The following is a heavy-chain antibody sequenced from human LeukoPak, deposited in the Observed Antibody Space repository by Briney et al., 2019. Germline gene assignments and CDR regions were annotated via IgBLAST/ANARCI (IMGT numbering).Heavy chain of an antibody. D-gene: IGHD3-22*01. J-gene: IGHJ3*02. CDR3: AREPITMMVLINPNAAFDI. Sequence: PGGSVRLSCAASGFTFSSYSMNWVRQAPGKGLEWVSAISSSSSYIHYADSVKGRFTISRDNAKNSLYLQMNSLRAEDTAVYYCAREPITMMVLINPNAAFDIWGQGTLVTVFS. CDR1: GFTFSSYS. V-gene: IGHV3-21*01. CDR2: ISSSSSYI.